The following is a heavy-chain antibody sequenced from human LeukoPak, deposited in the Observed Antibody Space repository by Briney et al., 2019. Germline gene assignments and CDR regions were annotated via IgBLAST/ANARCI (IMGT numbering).Heavy chain of an antibody. CDR2: INPNSGGT. CDR3: ARVYDILTGVNWFDP. D-gene: IGHD3-9*01. J-gene: IGHJ5*02. CDR1: GYTFTGYY. V-gene: IGHV1-2*02. Sequence: GASVKVSCKASGYTFTGYYMHWVRQAPGQGLEWMGWINPNSGGTNYAQKFQGRVTMTRDTSISTAYMELSRLRSDDTAVYYCARVYDILTGVNWFDPWGQGTLVTVSS.